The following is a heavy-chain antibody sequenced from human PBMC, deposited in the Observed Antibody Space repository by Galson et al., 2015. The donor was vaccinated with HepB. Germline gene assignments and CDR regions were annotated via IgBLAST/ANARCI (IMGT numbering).Heavy chain of an antibody. CDR1: GYTFTSYY. V-gene: IGHV1-46*01. J-gene: IGHJ6*03. CDR2: INPSGGST. CDR3: AREQQLAQTDYYYYYYMDV. Sequence: SVKVSCKASGYTFTSYYMHWVRQAPGQGLEWMGIINPSGGSTSYAQKFQGRVTMTRDTSTSTVHMELSSLRSEDTAVYYCAREQQLAQTDYYYYYYMDVWGKGTTVTVSS. D-gene: IGHD6-13*01.